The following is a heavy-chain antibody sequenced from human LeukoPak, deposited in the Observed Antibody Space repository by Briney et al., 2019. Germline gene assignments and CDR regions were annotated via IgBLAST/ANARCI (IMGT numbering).Heavy chain of an antibody. J-gene: IGHJ6*02. CDR3: ARDMRGASGF. Sequence: YAQKFQGRVTITADKSTSTAYMELSSLRAEDTAVYYCARDMRGASGFWGQGTTVTVSS. D-gene: IGHD1-26*01. V-gene: IGHV1-69*04.